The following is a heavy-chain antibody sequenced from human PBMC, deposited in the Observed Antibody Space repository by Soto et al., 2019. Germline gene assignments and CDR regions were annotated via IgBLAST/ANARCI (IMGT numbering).Heavy chain of an antibody. CDR3: AKSLSTLAYYDSSGYYRSDY. D-gene: IGHD3-22*01. CDR2: ISGSGGST. CDR1: GFTFSSYA. V-gene: IGHV3-23*01. J-gene: IGHJ4*02. Sequence: GGSLRLSCAASGFTFSSYAMSWVRQAPGKGLEWVSAISGSGGSTYYADSVKGRFTISRDNSKNTLYLQMNSLRAEDTAVYYCAKSLSTLAYYDSSGYYRSDYWGQGTLVTVSS.